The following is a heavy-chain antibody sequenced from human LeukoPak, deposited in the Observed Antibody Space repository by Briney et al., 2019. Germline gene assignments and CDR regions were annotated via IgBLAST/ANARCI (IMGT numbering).Heavy chain of an antibody. Sequence: SETLSLTCTVSGASVSSRRYYWNWLRQPPGKGLEWIGYIYYSGSTNYNPSLKRRLTISLDTSKNQFSLKLSSVTAADTAVYYCARDGSSSEGFDYWGQGTLVTVSS. CDR1: GASVSSRRYY. D-gene: IGHD6-6*01. CDR2: IYYSGST. J-gene: IGHJ4*02. V-gene: IGHV4-61*01. CDR3: ARDGSSSEGFDY.